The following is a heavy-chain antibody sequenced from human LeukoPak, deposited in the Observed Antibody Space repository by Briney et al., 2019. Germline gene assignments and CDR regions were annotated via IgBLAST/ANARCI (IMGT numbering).Heavy chain of an antibody. Sequence: ASVKVSCKASGYNFTGNYLHWVRQATGQGLEWMGWINPNSGGTNYAQTLQGRLTMRRDTSITTAYMELSSLRADDTAVYYCARAYTGCEAFDYWGQGTLVTVSS. D-gene: IGHD5-12*01. CDR2: INPNSGGT. V-gene: IGHV1-2*02. J-gene: IGHJ4*02. CDR3: ARAYTGCEAFDY. CDR1: GYNFTGNY.